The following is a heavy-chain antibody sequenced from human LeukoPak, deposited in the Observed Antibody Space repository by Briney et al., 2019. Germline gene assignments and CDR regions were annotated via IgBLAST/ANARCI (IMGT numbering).Heavy chain of an antibody. CDR3: ARDRYYYDSSGTHYYYYGMDV. J-gene: IGHJ6*02. Sequence: PSGTLSLTCAVSGGSISSSNWWSWVRQPPGKGLEWIGEIYHSGSTNYNPSLKSRVTISVDKSKNQFSLKLSSVTAADTAVYYCARDRYYYDSSGTHYYYYGMDVWGQGTTVTVSS. CDR2: IYHSGST. CDR1: GGSISSSNW. D-gene: IGHD3-22*01. V-gene: IGHV4-4*02.